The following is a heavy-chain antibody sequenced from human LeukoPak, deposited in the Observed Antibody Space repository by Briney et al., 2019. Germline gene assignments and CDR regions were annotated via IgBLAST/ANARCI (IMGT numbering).Heavy chain of an antibody. D-gene: IGHD3-22*01. V-gene: IGHV4-31*03. CDR2: IYYSGST. Sequence: PSETLSLTCTVSGGSISSGGYYWSWIRQHPGKGLERIGYIYYSGSTYYNPSLKSRVTISVDTSKNQFSLKLSSVTAADTAVYYCARGGTTYYYDSSGYHYFDYWGQGTLVTVSS. CDR3: ARGGTTYYYDSSGYHYFDY. J-gene: IGHJ4*02. CDR1: GGSISSGGYY.